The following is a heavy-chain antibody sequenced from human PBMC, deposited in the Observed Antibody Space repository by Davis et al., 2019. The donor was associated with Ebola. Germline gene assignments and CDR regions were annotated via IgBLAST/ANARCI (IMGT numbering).Heavy chain of an antibody. CDR2: IYYSGST. CDR1: GGSISSYY. CDR3: ARDQGYSYGYIYYYYGMDV. J-gene: IGHJ6*04. V-gene: IGHV4-59*01. Sequence: MPSETLSLTCTVSGGSISSYYWSRIRQPPGKGLEWIGYIYYSGSTNYNPSLKSRVTISVDTSKNQFSLKLSSVTAADTAVYYCARDQGYSYGYIYYYYGMDVWGKGTTVTVSS. D-gene: IGHD5-18*01.